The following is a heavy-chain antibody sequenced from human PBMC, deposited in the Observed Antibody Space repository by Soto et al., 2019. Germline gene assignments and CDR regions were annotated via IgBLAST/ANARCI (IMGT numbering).Heavy chain of an antibody. CDR3: ARRYGSSFDS. CDR2: IYYSGSP. J-gene: IGHJ3*02. CDR1: GGSISNYY. D-gene: IGHD6-19*01. Sequence: QVQLQESGPGLVKPSETLSLTCTVSGGSISNYYWSWIRQPPGKGLEWIGYIYYSGSPNYNPSLKSRVTISVDTSKNQFSLKLSSVTAADTAVYYCARRYGSSFDSWGQGTMVTVSS. V-gene: IGHV4-59*01.